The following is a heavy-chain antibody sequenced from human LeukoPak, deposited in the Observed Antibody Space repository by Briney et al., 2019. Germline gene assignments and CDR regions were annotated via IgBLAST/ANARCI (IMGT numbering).Heavy chain of an antibody. CDR1: GLNFVDYC. CDR3: TKDAGVGSSSPSFYFYMDA. CDR2: VNWNSGST. V-gene: IGHV3-9*01. D-gene: IGHD6-6*01. J-gene: IGHJ6*03. Sequence: GRSLTLACPASGLNFVDYCMHWVRPAPGKGLEWVSSVNWNSGSTAYADSVKGRFTVSRDNAKKSVYLQMDSIRPGDTALYYCTKDAGVGSSSPSFYFYMDAWGKGTMVSVSS.